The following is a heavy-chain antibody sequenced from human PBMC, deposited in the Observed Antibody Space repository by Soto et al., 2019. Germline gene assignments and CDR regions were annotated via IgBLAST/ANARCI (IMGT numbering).Heavy chain of an antibody. D-gene: IGHD3-22*01. CDR1: GYTFTGYY. J-gene: IGHJ3*02. CDR2: INPNSGGA. V-gene: IGHV1-2*04. Sequence: GASVKVSFKASGYTFTGYYMHWVRQAPGQGLEWMGWINPNSGGANYAQKFQGWVTMTRDTSISTAYMELSRLRSDDTAVYYCARWSFDSSGHDAFDIWGQGTMVTVSS. CDR3: ARWSFDSSGHDAFDI.